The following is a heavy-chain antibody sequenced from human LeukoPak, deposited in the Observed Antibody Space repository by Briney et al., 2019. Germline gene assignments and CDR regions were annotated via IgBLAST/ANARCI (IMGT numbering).Heavy chain of an antibody. CDR1: EFSVGSNY. J-gene: IGHJ4*02. CDR2: IYSGGST. CDR3: ARAHNWKYGTFDY. Sequence: GRSLRPSCAASEFSVGSNYMTWVRQAPGKGLEWVSLIYSGGSTYYADSLKGRFTISRDNSKNTLYLQMNSLRAEDTAVYYCARAHNWKYGTFDYWGQGTLVTVSS. V-gene: IGHV3-66*01. D-gene: IGHD1-7*01.